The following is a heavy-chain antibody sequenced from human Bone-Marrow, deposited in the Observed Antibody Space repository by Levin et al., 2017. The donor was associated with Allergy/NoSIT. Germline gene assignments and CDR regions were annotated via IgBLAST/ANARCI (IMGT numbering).Heavy chain of an antibody. V-gene: IGHV3-33*01. CDR2: IWFDESKT. CDR3: ARNWDGPGALYYYYKKGMDV. D-gene: IGHD2-2*01. Sequence: GESLKISCRASGFNFNNYDMHWVRQAPGRGLEWVAVIWFDESKTYYADSVKGRFTISRDNSNNIVNLQMNSLRAEDTAVYYCARNWDGPGALYYYYKKGMDVWGQGTTVTVPS. J-gene: IGHJ6*02. CDR1: GFNFNNYD.